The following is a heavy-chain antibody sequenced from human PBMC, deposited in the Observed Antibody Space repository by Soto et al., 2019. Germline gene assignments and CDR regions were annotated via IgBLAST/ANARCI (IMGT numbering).Heavy chain of an antibody. V-gene: IGHV3-23*01. CDR3: AKDLRIGEWLSYFDY. CDR1: GFTFSSYA. Sequence: EVQLLESGGGLVQPGGSLRLSCAASGFTFSSYAMSWVRQAPGKGLEWVSAISGSGGSTYYADSVKGRFTISRDNYKNTLYLQIKSLRAEDTAVYYCAKDLRIGEWLSYFDYWGQGTLGTVSS. CDR2: ISGSGGST. J-gene: IGHJ4*02. D-gene: IGHD3-3*01.